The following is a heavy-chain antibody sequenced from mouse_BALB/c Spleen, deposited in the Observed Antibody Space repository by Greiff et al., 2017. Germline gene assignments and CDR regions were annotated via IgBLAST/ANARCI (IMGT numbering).Heavy chain of an antibody. V-gene: IGHV5-17*02. CDR2: ISSGSSTI. J-gene: IGHJ2*01. D-gene: IGHD1-2*01. CDR3: ARELRLEYFDY. Sequence: EVKLMESGGGLVQPGGSRKLSCAASGFTFSSFGMHWVRQAPEKGLEWVAYISSGSSTIYYADTVKGRFTISRDNPKNTLFLQMTSLRSEDTAMYYCARELRLEYFDYWGQGTTLTVSS. CDR1: GFTFSSFG.